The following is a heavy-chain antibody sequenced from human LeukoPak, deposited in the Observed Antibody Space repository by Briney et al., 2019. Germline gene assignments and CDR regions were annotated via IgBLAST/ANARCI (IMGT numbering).Heavy chain of an antibody. CDR2: MNPNSGDT. Sequence: ASVKVSCKASGYTFTSYDINWVRQATGQGVEWMGWMNPNSGDTGYAQKFQGRVTMTRNTSISTAYMELSSLRSEDTAVYYCARGPEVDIVATILGVWFDPWGQGTLVTVSS. V-gene: IGHV1-8*01. D-gene: IGHD5-12*01. J-gene: IGHJ5*02. CDR1: GYTFTSYD. CDR3: ARGPEVDIVATILGVWFDP.